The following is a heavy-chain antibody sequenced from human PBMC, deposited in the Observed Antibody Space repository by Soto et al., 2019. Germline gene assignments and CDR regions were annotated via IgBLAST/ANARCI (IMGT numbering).Heavy chain of an antibody. CDR3: ARAKSLEYNWFDT. CDR2: ISSTSATI. J-gene: IGHJ5*02. Sequence: GGSLRLSCTASGFTFTFYGINWVRQAQGQGLEWISYISSTSATIYYAESVRGRFTVSRDNAKNSVYLQMNSLRAEDTAVYFCARAKSLEYNWFDTWGQGTSVTVSS. CDR1: GFTFTFYG. V-gene: IGHV3-48*01.